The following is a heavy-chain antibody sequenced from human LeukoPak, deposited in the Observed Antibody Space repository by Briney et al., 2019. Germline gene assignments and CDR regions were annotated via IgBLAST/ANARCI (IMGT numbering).Heavy chain of an antibody. CDR3: APRVVVISAPFDY. Sequence: GGSLRLSCAASGFTFSSYGRQWVRQAPGKGLEWVAFIRYDGSNKYYADSVKGRFTISRDNSKNTLYLQMNSLRAEDTAVYYCAPRVVVISAPFDYWGQGTLVTVSS. V-gene: IGHV3-30*02. CDR2: IRYDGSNK. D-gene: IGHD2-21*01. CDR1: GFTFSSYG. J-gene: IGHJ4*02.